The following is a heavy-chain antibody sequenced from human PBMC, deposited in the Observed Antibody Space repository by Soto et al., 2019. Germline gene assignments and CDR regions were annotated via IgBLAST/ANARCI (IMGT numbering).Heavy chain of an antibody. D-gene: IGHD3-10*01. CDR2: IWYDGSNK. V-gene: IGHV3-33*01. CDR3: ARDYYGSGSYVDY. J-gene: IGHJ4*02. Sequence: QVQLVGSGGGVVQPGRSLRLSCAASGFTFSSYGMHWVRQAPGKGLEWVAVIWYDGSNKYYADSVKGRFTISRDNSKNTLYLQMNSLRAEDTAVYYCARDYYGSGSYVDYWGQGTLVTVSS. CDR1: GFTFSSYG.